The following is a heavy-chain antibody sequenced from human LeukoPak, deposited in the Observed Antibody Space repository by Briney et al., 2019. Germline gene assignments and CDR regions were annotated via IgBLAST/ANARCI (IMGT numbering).Heavy chain of an antibody. CDR2: IGTASDT. V-gene: IGHV3-13*01. D-gene: IGHD1-1*01. CDR3: ARGPPRGKYYYMDV. J-gene: IGHJ6*03. Sequence: GGSLRLSCAASGFTLRSFDMHGVRQPTGQGLEGVSTIGTASDTYYPGSVEGRFTLSSDNAKNFLYLQMNSLTAGDTAVYYCARGPPRGKYYYMDVWGKGTTVTVSS. CDR1: GFTLRSFD.